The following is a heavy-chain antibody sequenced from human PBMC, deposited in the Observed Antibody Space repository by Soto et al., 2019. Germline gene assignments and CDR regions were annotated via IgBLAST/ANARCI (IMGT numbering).Heavy chain of an antibody. CDR3: ARGEYTVTPDY. V-gene: IGHV4-59*01. J-gene: IGHJ4*02. CDR2: IYYSGST. CDR1: GGSISSYY. Sequence: SETLSLTCTVSGGSISSYYWSWIRQPPGKGLEWIGYIYYSGSTNYNPSLKSRVTISVDTSKNQFSLKLSSVTAADTAVYYCARGEYTVTPDYWGQGTLVTVSS. D-gene: IGHD4-17*01.